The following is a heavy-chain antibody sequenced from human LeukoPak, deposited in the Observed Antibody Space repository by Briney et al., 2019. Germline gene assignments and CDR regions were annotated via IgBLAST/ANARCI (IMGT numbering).Heavy chain of an antibody. CDR1: GYTFTGYY. Sequence: GASVKVSCKASGYTFTGYYMHWVRQAPGQGLEWMGWINPNSGGTNYAQKFQGRVTMTRDTSISTAYMELSRLRPDDTAVYYCARALSLGVNPKTEWGYWGQGTLVTVSS. CDR2: INPNSGGT. J-gene: IGHJ4*02. D-gene: IGHD1-26*01. CDR3: ARALSLGVNPKTEWGY. V-gene: IGHV1-2*02.